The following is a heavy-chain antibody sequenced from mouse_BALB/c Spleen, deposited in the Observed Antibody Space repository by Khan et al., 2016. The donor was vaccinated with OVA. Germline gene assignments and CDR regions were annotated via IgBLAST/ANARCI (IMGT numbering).Heavy chain of an antibody. V-gene: IGHV1-5*01. CDR3: TRRNWDVAWFAY. Sequence: VRLQQSGTVLARPGASVKMSCKASGYTFTSYWMHWVKQRPGQGLEWIGDIYPGNTDTNYNQKFKGKAKLTAVTSTSTAYMELSSLTNEDSAVYYCTRRNWDVAWFAYWGQGKLVTGSA. CDR2: IYPGNTDT. D-gene: IGHD4-1*01. J-gene: IGHJ3*01. CDR1: GYTFTSYW.